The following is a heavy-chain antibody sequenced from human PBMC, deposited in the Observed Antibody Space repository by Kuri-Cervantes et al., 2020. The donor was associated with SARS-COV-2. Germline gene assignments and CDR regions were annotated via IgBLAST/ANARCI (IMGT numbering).Heavy chain of an antibody. Sequence: GVSLRLSCAASGFTFSSYGMHWVRQAPGKGLEWVAVIWYDGSNKYYADSVKGRFTISRDNSKNTLYLQMNSLRAEDTAVYYCALRGGYSYGYYFDYWGQGTLVTVSS. CDR1: GFTFSSYG. V-gene: IGHV3-30*02. D-gene: IGHD5-18*01. CDR3: ALRGGYSYGYYFDY. J-gene: IGHJ4*02. CDR2: IWYDGSNK.